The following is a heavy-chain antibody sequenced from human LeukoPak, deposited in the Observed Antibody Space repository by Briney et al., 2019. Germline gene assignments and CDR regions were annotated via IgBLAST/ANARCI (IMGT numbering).Heavy chain of an antibody. V-gene: IGHV1-2*02. D-gene: IGHD4-11*01. CDR2: INPNSGGT. J-gene: IGHJ6*03. CDR1: GYTFTGYY. Sequence: GASVKVSCKASGYTFTGYYMHWVRQAPGQGLEWMGWINPNSGGTNYAQKFQGRVTMTRDTSISTAYMELSRLRSDDTAVYYCARGPTVNPNYYYYMDVWGKGTTVTVS. CDR3: ARGPTVNPNYYYYMDV.